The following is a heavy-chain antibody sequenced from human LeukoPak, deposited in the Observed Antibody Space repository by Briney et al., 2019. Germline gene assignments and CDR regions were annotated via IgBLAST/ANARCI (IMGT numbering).Heavy chain of an antibody. CDR1: GYTFTSYY. D-gene: IGHD3-3*01. Sequence: RASVKVSCKASGYTFTSYYIHWVRQAPGQGLEWMGLINPSGGSTTYAQKFQGRVAMTRDTSTSRVYMEVSSLRSEDTAVYYCARVATNYDFWSGYYSHYYYGMDVWGQGTTVTVSS. V-gene: IGHV1-46*01. J-gene: IGHJ6*02. CDR2: INPSGGST. CDR3: ARVATNYDFWSGYYSHYYYGMDV.